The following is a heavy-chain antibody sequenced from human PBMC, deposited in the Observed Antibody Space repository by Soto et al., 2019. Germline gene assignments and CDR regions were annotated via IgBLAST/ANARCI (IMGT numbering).Heavy chain of an antibody. CDR1: GYSFATYW. D-gene: IGHD5-18*01. V-gene: IGHV5-51*01. CDR2: IYPADSDT. Sequence: PGESLKISCEGSGYSFATYWIAWVRQMPGKGLEWMGNIYPADSDTRYSPSFQGQVTISADKSISTAYLQWSSLKASDTAMYYCARQYADTSMGGYYYYGLDVWGQGTTVTVSS. J-gene: IGHJ6*02. CDR3: ARQYADTSMGGYYYYGLDV.